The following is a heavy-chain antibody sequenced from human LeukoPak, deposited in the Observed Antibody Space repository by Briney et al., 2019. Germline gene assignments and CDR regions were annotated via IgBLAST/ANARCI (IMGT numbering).Heavy chain of an antibody. CDR3: AVANRDF. CDR2: IYTSGNT. J-gene: IGHJ4*02. D-gene: IGHD2-15*01. Sequence: SETLSLTCTVSGASVSDYYWSWIRRAAGKGLEWLGRIYTSGNTIYNHSLQSRVTISVDVSKNQFSLRLISMAAADTGIYYCAVANRDFWGRGSLVTVSS. CDR1: GASVSDYY. V-gene: IGHV4-4*07.